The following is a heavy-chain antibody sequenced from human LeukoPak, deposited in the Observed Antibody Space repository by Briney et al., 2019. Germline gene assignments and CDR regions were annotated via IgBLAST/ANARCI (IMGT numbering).Heavy chain of an antibody. CDR1: EFTFSRYE. CDR2: ISSSGSTI. V-gene: IGHV3-48*03. J-gene: IGHJ4*02. Sequence: PGGSLRLSCAASEFTFSRYEMNWVREAPGKGLEWVSYISSSGSTILYADSVKGRFSISRDNAKNSLFLQMNSLRAGDTAVYYCAREKASTTGTTDYDYWGQGTLVTVSS. CDR3: AREKASTTGTTDYDY. D-gene: IGHD1-1*01.